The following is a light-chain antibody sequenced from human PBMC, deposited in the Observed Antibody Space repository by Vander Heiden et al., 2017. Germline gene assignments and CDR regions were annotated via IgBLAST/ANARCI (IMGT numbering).Light chain of an antibody. CDR3: QQYDNLPPYT. CDR1: QDISNY. J-gene: IGKJ2*01. Sequence: DIQMNQSPSSLSASVGDRVTITCQASQDISNYLNWYQQNPGKAPKLLIYDASNLETGVPSRFSGSGSGTDFTFTISSLQPEDIATYYCQQYDNLPPYTFGQGTKLEIK. CDR2: DAS. V-gene: IGKV1-33*01.